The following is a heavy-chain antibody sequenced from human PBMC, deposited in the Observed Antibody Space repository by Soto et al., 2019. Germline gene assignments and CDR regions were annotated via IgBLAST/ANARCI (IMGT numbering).Heavy chain of an antibody. Sequence: SSETLSLTCTVSGGSISGYYWTWLRQPPGKGLEWIGYIYYSGYTNYNPSLKSRVTISVDTSKNQFSLMLSSVTAADTAVYYCATTTVTTIDAFDIWGQGTMVTVSS. CDR1: GGSISGYY. CDR3: ATTTVTTIDAFDI. D-gene: IGHD4-17*01. J-gene: IGHJ3*02. V-gene: IGHV4-59*01. CDR2: IYYSGYT.